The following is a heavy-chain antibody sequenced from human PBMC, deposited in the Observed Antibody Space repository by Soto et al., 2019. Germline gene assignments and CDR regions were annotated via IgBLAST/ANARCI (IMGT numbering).Heavy chain of an antibody. CDR2: IYSGGAT. D-gene: IGHD3-16*01. CDR1: GFSVTTNH. J-gene: IGHJ6*02. CDR3: VRNYGAV. V-gene: IGHV3-66*01. Sequence: EVQLVESGGGLVQPGGSLRLSCAVSGFSVTTNHMTWVRQAPGKGLEWVSIIYSGGATDYADSVKGRLTISRDNSKNTLHPQMNSLRGEDTAIYYCVRNYGAVWGQGTTVTVSS.